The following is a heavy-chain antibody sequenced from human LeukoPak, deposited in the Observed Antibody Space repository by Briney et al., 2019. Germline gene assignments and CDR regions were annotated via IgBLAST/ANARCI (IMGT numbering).Heavy chain of an antibody. CDR3: AKNGDRGAYCSGGSCYPYYYYNMDV. Sequence: HPGGSLRLSCTVSGFTVSGNSMSWVRQAPGKGLEWVSAISSTGGTAYYADSVKGRFTISRDNSKNTLYLQMNSLRAEDTAIYYCAKNGDRGAYCSGGSCYPYYYYNMDVWGKGTTVTISS. CDR1: GFTVSGNS. J-gene: IGHJ6*03. D-gene: IGHD2-15*01. CDR2: ISSTGGTA. V-gene: IGHV3-23*01.